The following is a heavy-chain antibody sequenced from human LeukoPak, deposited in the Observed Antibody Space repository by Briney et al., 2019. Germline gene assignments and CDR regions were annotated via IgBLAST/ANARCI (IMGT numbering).Heavy chain of an antibody. J-gene: IGHJ4*02. CDR2: INPNSGDT. CDR3: ARSQGEWDY. CDR1: GYTFTGYH. Sequence: GASVKVSCKTSGYTFTGYHVHWVRQAPGQGLEWMGRINPNSGDTNYAQNFQGRVIMTRDTSISTAYMELSSLRSDDTAVYCCARSQGEWDYWGQGTLVTVSS. V-gene: IGHV1-2*06. D-gene: IGHD2-8*01.